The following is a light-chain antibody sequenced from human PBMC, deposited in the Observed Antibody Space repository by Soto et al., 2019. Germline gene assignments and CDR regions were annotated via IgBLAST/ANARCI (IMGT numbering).Light chain of an antibody. J-gene: IGKJ4*01. CDR2: AAS. CDR3: QQYGYSPT. CDR1: QRVTSSY. Sequence: ELVLTQSPGTLSLSPGERATLSCRASQRVTSSYLAWYQQKPGQATRLLIYAASSRATGIPDRFSGSGSGTDFTLTISRLEPEDFAGYYCQQYGYSPTFGGGTKVEI. V-gene: IGKV3-20*01.